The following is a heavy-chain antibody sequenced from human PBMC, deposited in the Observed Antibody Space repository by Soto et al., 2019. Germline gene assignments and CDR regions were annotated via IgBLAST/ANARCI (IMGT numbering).Heavy chain of an antibody. J-gene: IGHJ6*02. CDR3: AKAVEMATIKYGMDV. V-gene: IGHV3-23*01. Sequence: GGSLRLSCAASGFTFSSYSMIWVRQAPGKGLEWVSIIGFSGGSTYYADSVKGRFTISRDNSKNTLSLQMSSLRAEDTAVYYCAKAVEMATIKYGMDVWGQGTTVTVSS. D-gene: IGHD5-12*01. CDR1: GFTFSSYS. CDR2: IGFSGGST.